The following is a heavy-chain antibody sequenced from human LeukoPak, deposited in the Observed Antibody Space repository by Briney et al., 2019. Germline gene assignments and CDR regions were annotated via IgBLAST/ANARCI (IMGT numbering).Heavy chain of an antibody. CDR1: AFTFSGFG. Sequence: GGSLRLSCADSAFTFSGFGMHWVRQAPGKGLEWVAVIWYDGSNKYYADSVKGRFTISRDNSKNTLYLQMNSLRAEDTAVYYCARAYCGGDCYSFLGSDYWGQGTLVTVSS. D-gene: IGHD2-21*02. CDR3: ARAYCGGDCYSFLGSDY. V-gene: IGHV3-33*08. CDR2: IWYDGSNK. J-gene: IGHJ4*02.